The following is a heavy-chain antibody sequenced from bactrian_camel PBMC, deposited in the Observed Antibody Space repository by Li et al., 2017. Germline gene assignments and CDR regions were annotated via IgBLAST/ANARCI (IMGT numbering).Heavy chain of an antibody. V-gene: IGHV3S1*01. CDR1: GYTYNRNC. CDR2: IYTGSGNT. Sequence: HVQLVESGGGSVQAGGSLRLSCAASGYTYNRNCMAWFRQAPGKEREGVARIYTGSGNTYYADSVKGRFTVSKDSAKNTTYLQMNSLKPEDTAMYYCKAACCREGLRNIYVYWGQGTQVTVS. J-gene: IGHJ4*01. D-gene: IGHD3*01. CDR3: KAACCREGLRNIYVY.